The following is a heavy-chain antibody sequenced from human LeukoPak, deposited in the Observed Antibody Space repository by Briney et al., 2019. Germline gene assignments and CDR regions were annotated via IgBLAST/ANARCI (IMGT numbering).Heavy chain of an antibody. CDR3: ARGAGRARHIDY. J-gene: IGHJ4*02. CDR1: GVSISSSY. Sequence: SETLSLTCTVSGVSISSSYWSWFRQPPGQGLEWIGYIYYSGDTNQNPSLKSRVTISLDTSKNQFSLKLTSVTAADTAVYYCARGAGRARHIDYWGQGTLVTVSS. CDR2: IYYSGDT. V-gene: IGHV4-59*01.